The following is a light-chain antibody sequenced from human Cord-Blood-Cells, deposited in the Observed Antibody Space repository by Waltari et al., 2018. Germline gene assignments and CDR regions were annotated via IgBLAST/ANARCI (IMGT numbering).Light chain of an antibody. CDR3: QSYDSSLSGSV. Sequence: HSVLTQPPSVSGAPRQRVTISCTGSSSNIGAGYDVHSNQKLPGTAPNLLIYDNSNRPSGVPDRFSGSKSGTSASLAITGLRAEDEADYYCQSYDSSLSGSVFGGGTKLTVL. V-gene: IGLV1-40*01. CDR2: DNS. J-gene: IGLJ2*01. CDR1: SSNIGAGYD.